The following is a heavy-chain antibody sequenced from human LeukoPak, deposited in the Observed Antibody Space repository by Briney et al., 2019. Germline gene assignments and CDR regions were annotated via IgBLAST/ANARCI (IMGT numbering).Heavy chain of an antibody. J-gene: IGHJ3*02. V-gene: IGHV4-59*11. D-gene: IGHD3-22*01. CDR3: ARLINNDNSGDADTFDM. Sequence: SETLSLTCTVSGGSMRSHYWSWIRQTPGKGLEWIGYIDYSGSTRYNPSLQSRVSISVDTSKNQFSLKLTSVTATDTAVYYCARLINNDNSGDADTFDMWGQGTVVTLFS. CDR2: IDYSGST. CDR1: GGSMRSHY.